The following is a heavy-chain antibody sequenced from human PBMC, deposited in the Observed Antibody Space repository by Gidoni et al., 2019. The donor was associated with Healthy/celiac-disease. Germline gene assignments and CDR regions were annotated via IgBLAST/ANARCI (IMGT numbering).Heavy chain of an antibody. CDR2: ISSSGSTI. D-gene: IGHD3-22*01. CDR1: GFTFSSYE. Sequence: EVQLVESGGGLVQPGGSLRLSCAASGFTFSSYEMNWVRQAPGKGLEWVSYISSSGSTIYYADSVKDRFTISRDNAKNSLYLQMNSLRAEDTAVYYCARDRRNYYDSSGYYYADYYYYYGMDVWGQGTTVTVSS. J-gene: IGHJ6*02. V-gene: IGHV3-48*03. CDR3: ARDRRNYYDSSGYYYADYYYYYGMDV.